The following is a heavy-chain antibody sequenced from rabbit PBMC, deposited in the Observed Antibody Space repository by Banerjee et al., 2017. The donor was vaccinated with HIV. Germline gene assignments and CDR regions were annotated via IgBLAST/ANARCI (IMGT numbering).Heavy chain of an antibody. V-gene: IGHV1S45*01. CDR2: IYTGSSGTT. D-gene: IGHD1-1*01. CDR3: ARGTSSTGYYGDL. Sequence: QEQLVESGGDLVQPEGSLTLTCTASGFSFNSNYMCWVRQAPGKGLEWIGCIYTGSSGTTHYASWAKGRFTISKTSSTTVTLQMTSLTAADTATYFCARGTSSTGYYGDLWGPGTLVTVS. CDR1: GFSFNSNY. J-gene: IGHJ4*01.